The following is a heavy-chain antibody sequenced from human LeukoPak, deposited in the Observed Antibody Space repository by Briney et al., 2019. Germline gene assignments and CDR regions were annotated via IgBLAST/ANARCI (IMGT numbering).Heavy chain of an antibody. Sequence: SETLSLTCTVSGGSISSGGYYWSWIRQHPGKGLEWNGYNYYSGSTYYNPSLKSRVTISVDTSKNQFSLKLSSVTAADTAVYYCARSVGATDYFDYWGQGTLVTVSS. V-gene: IGHV4-31*03. J-gene: IGHJ4*02. CDR1: GGSISSGGYY. CDR3: ARSVGATDYFDY. CDR2: NYYSGST. D-gene: IGHD1-26*01.